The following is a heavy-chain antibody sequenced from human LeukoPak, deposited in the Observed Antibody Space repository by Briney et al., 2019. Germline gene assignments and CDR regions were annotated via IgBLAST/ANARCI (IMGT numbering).Heavy chain of an antibody. J-gene: IGHJ4*02. CDR1: GFTLSDHY. Sequence: GGSLRLSCAASGFTLSDHYMDWVRQAQGKGLEWIGRTRNKANGYTTEYAASVKGRLTISRDGSKNSLYLQMNSLKIEDTAMYYRVRLSYSGVWYEDDWGQGTLVTVSS. V-gene: IGHV3-72*01. CDR2: TRNKANGYTT. D-gene: IGHD6-19*01. CDR3: VRLSYSGVWYEDD.